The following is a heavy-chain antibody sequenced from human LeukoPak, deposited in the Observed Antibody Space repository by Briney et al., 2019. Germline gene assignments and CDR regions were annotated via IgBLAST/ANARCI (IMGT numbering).Heavy chain of an antibody. CDR2: ISYDGSNK. CDR1: GFTFSSYG. CDR3: AKDGFCSGGSCYFRSDAFDI. Sequence: GGSLRLSCAASGFTFSSYGMHWVRQAPGKGLEWVAVISYDGSNKYYADSVKGRFTISRDNSKNTLYLQMNSLRAEDTAVYYCAKDGFCSGGSCYFRSDAFDIWGQGTMVTVSS. V-gene: IGHV3-30*18. J-gene: IGHJ3*02. D-gene: IGHD2-15*01.